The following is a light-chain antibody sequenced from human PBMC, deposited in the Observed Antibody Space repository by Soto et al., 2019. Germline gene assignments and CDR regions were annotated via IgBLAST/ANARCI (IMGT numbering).Light chain of an antibody. CDR3: AAGDDSLNGVI. CDR1: SSNIGSNT. V-gene: IGLV1-44*01. Sequence: QSVLTQPASASGTPGQRVTISCSGSSSNIGSNTVNWYQQLPGTAPKLLIYSNNQRPSGVPDRFSGYKSGTSASLAIRGLQSEDETDYYCAAGDDSLNGVIFGGGTKLTVL. CDR2: SNN. J-gene: IGLJ2*01.